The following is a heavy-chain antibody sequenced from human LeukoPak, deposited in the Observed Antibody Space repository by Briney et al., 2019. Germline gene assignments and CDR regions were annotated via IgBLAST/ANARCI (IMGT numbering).Heavy chain of an antibody. CDR1: GFTVSSNY. Sequence: PGGSLRLSCAASGFTVSSNYMSWVRQAPGKGLEWVSVISDSGYTTYYADSVKGRFAISRDNSKNTLYLRMNSLRAEDTAKYYCTKEITFGGIILGTLDHWGQGSLVTVAS. V-gene: IGHV3-23*01. D-gene: IGHD3-16*01. J-gene: IGHJ4*02. CDR2: ISDSGYTT. CDR3: TKEITFGGIILGTLDH.